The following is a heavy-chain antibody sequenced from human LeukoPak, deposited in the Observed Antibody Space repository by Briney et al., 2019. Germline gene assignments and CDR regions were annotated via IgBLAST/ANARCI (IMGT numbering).Heavy chain of an antibody. Sequence: GGSLRPSGAAPGSSFPTSWMSWVGQAPGKGLGWVARIEQDGRVKYYVDSVKGRFTISRDNAKNSLFLQMNSLRAEDTAVYYCAKGHTSLAPGGQGALVTVSS. D-gene: IGHD5-18*01. CDR3: AKGHTSLAP. V-gene: IGHV3-7*01. CDR2: IEQDGRVK. J-gene: IGHJ4*02. CDR1: GSSFPTSW.